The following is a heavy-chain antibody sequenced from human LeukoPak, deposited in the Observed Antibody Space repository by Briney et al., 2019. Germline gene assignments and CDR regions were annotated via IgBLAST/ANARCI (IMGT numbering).Heavy chain of an antibody. CDR2: ISGSGGST. J-gene: IGHJ4*02. Sequence: GGSLRLSCAASGFTFSSYAMSWVRQAPGKGLEWVSAISGSGGSTYYADSVKGRFTISRDNSKNTLYLQMNSLRAEDTAVYYCAKDGGGWELLSVGGYYFDYWGQGTLVTVSS. CDR1: GFTFSSYA. D-gene: IGHD1-26*01. V-gene: IGHV3-23*01. CDR3: AKDGGGWELLSVGGYYFDY.